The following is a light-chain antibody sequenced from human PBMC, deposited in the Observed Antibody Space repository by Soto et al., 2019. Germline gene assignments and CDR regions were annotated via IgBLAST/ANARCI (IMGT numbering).Light chain of an antibody. J-gene: IGKJ2*01. CDR2: WAS. CDR3: QQYESTPPT. V-gene: IGKV4-1*01. Sequence: DIVMTQSPDSLAVSLGERATINCKSSQSVLYSSNNKNYIAWYQQRPGQPPKLLIYWASTRESGVPDRFSGSASGTDFTLTISSLQAEDVAVYYCQQYESTPPTFGQGTKLEIK. CDR1: QSVLYSSNNKNY.